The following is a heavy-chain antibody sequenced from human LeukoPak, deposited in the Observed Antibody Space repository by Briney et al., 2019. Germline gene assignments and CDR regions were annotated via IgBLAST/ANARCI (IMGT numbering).Heavy chain of an antibody. CDR3: ARGADSSSWDFDY. Sequence: SETLSLTCAVSGGSISSYYWSWIRQPPRKGLEWIGYIYYSGSTNYNPSLKSRVTISVDTSKNQFSLKLSSVTAADTAVYYCARGADSSSWDFDYWGQGTLVTVPS. CDR2: IYYSGST. J-gene: IGHJ4*02. D-gene: IGHD6-13*01. CDR1: GGSISSYY. V-gene: IGHV4-59*01.